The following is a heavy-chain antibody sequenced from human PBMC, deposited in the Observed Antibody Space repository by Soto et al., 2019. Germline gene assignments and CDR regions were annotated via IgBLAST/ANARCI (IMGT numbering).Heavy chain of an antibody. D-gene: IGHD3-16*01. Sequence: PGGSLRLSGAASGVIFSDHYVNWVRQAPGKGLEWVGRSRNKANRYTTEYAASVQGRFTIARDDSKNSVYLQMNGLKTEDTAVYFCARTTYLGPDYDWGQGTLVTVSS. CDR3: ARTTYLGPDYD. CDR1: GVIFSDHY. CDR2: SRNKANRYTT. V-gene: IGHV3-72*01. J-gene: IGHJ4*02.